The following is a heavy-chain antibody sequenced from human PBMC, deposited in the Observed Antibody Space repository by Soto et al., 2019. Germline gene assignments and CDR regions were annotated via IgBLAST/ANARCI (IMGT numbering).Heavy chain of an antibody. V-gene: IGHV1-3*01. CDR3: ARSVVGSTVGILSKSMDV. J-gene: IGHJ6*02. CDR2: IIPASGNT. Sequence: ASVKVSCKASGYTFTSYAINWVRQAPGQRPEWMGWIIPASGNTNYAKKFQARVTITGDESASTGYMELSSLRSEDTAVYYCARSVVGSTVGILSKSMDVRGQGTTGTRSS. D-gene: IGHD1-26*01. CDR1: GYTFTSYA.